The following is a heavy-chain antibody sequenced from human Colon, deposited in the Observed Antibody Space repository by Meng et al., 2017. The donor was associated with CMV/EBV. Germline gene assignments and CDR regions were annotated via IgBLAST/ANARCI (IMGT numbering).Heavy chain of an antibody. CDR1: GFSFITSS. Sequence: GGSLRLSCAASGFSFITSSMHWVRQAPGKGLEYVSTISRDGRNKYYADPLKGRFTISRDNSKNTLYLEMGSLRPEDTAVYYCATDPSTVTTNCWGQGTLVTVSS. D-gene: IGHD4-17*01. CDR2: ISRDGRNK. J-gene: IGHJ4*02. V-gene: IGHV3-64*02. CDR3: ATDPSTVTTNC.